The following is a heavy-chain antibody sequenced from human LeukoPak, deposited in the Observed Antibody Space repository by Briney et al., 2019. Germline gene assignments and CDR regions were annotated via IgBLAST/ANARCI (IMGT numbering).Heavy chain of an antibody. CDR1: GFTFSSYA. D-gene: IGHD5-24*01. Sequence: GGSLRLSCAASGFTFSSYAMHWVRQAPGKGLEWVAVISYDGSNKYYADSVKGRFTISGDKAKNSLYLQMNSLRVEDTAVYYCARDYKYALDNWGQGTLVTVSS. V-gene: IGHV3-30*04. J-gene: IGHJ4*02. CDR3: ARDYKYALDN. CDR2: ISYDGSNK.